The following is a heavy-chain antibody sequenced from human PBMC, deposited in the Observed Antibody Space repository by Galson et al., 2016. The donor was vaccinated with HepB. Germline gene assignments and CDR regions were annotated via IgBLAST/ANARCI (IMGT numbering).Heavy chain of an antibody. Sequence: SLRLSCAASGFTLTRHPMHWVRLAPGKGLEFVAVISYDGLSKYYADSVKGRFTISRDTSKNKLYLQMNSLRGDDTAGYYCARERLPGADGSGSYLFDFWGQGTLVTVSS. V-gene: IGHV3-30*04. CDR1: GFTLTRHP. D-gene: IGHD3-10*01. J-gene: IGHJ4*02. CDR3: ARERLPGADGSGSYLFDF. CDR2: ISYDGLSK.